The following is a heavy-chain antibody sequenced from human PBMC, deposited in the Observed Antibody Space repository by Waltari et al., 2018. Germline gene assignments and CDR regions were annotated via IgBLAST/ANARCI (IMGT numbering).Heavy chain of an antibody. J-gene: IGHJ4*02. CDR3: AKPPYSSGTYTYFDY. V-gene: IGHV3-33*06. D-gene: IGHD3-10*01. CDR2: IWYDGRK. Sequence: GQLVESGGGVVQPGRSLSLFCSASGFSFDNYGVQWVRQAPGKGLEWVAGIWYDGRKFYGDSVKGRFSISRDNSQRIVTLQMNSLRPEDTAVYYCAKPPYSSGTYTYFDYWGQGTLVTVSS. CDR1: GFSFDNYG.